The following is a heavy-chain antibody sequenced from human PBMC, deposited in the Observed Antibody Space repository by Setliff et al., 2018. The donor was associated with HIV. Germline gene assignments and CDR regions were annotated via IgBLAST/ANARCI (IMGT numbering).Heavy chain of an antibody. V-gene: IGHV1-69*13. CDR1: GGTFSGYA. J-gene: IGHJ6*03. Sequence: ASVKVSCKASGGTFSGYAISWVRQAPGQGLELMGGIIPIFGTANYAQKFQGRVTITADESTSTAYMELSSLSSEDTAVYYCARGMWRQLGIVVYYYYYMDVWGKGTTVTVSS. CDR3: ARGMWRQLGIVVYYYYYMDV. CDR2: IIPIFGTA. D-gene: IGHD7-27*01.